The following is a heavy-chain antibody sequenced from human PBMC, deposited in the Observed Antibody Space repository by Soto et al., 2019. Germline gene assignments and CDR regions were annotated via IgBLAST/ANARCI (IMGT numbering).Heavy chain of an antibody. CDR1: GGSISSDY. V-gene: IGHV4-59*01. D-gene: IGHD2-15*01. CDR3: ARLSVADWFDP. CDR2: RYYSGTA. J-gene: IGHJ5*02. Sequence: QVHLQESGPGLVKPSETLSLTCTVSGGSISSDYWTWVRQPPGKGLEWIGYRYYSGTAKYNYSLKSRVTISVDTSKYQFYLKLSSVTVAVTAVYYCARLSVADWFDPWGQGIQVTVSS.